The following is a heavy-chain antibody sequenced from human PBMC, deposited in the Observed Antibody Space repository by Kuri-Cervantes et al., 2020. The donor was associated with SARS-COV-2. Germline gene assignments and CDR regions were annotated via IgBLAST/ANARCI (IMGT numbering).Heavy chain of an antibody. CDR3: ARDSYCSSTSCYNYFDY. J-gene: IGHJ4*02. V-gene: IGHV1-69*06. Sequence: SVKVSCKASGGTFSSYAISWVRQAPGQGLEWMGGIIPIFGTANYAQKFQGRVTITADKSTSTAYMELSSLRSEDTAVYYCARDSYCSSTSCYNYFDYWGQGTLVTVSS. CDR2: IIPIFGTA. CDR1: GGTFSSYA. D-gene: IGHD2-2*02.